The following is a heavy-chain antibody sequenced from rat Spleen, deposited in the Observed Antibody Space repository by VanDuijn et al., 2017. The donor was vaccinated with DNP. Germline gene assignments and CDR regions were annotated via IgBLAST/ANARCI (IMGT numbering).Heavy chain of an antibody. CDR1: GFNFSNYD. V-gene: IGHV5-25*01. J-gene: IGHJ2*01. D-gene: IGHD1-12*01. Sequence: EVQLVESGGGLVQPGRSLKLSCAASGFNFSNYDMAWVRQAPTKGLEWVASISVRGGNTYYRDSVKGRCAVSRDNAKTTLYLQMDSLRSEDTATYYCARHEYYHGSFDYWGQGVMVTVSS. CDR3: ARHEYYHGSFDY. CDR2: ISVRGGNT.